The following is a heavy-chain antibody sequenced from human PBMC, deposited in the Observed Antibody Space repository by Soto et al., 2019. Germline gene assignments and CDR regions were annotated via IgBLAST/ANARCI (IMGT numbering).Heavy chain of an antibody. D-gene: IGHD3-22*01. CDR1: GYPFTSSA. CDR3: AANYYDSSGYYRGYEDY. Sequence: SVKVSCKASGYPFTSSAMQWVRQARGQRLEWIGCIVVGSGNTNYAQKFQERVTITRDMSTSTAYMELSSLRSEDTAVYYCAANYYDSSGYYRGYEDYWGQGTLVTVSS. CDR2: IVVGSGNT. J-gene: IGHJ4*02. V-gene: IGHV1-58*02.